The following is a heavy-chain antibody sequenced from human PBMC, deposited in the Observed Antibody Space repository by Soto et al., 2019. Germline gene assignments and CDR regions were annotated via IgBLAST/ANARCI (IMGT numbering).Heavy chain of an antibody. Sequence: QVQLVQSGAEVKKPGASVKVSCKASGYTFTSYAMHWVRQAPGQRLEWMGWINAGNGNTKYSQKFQGRVTIIRDISASTAYMELSSLRSEDTAVYYCARDSTGGVVVYWGQGTLVTVSS. D-gene: IGHD3-16*01. CDR3: ARDSTGGVVVY. CDR2: INAGNGNT. CDR1: GYTFTSYA. J-gene: IGHJ4*02. V-gene: IGHV1-3*01.